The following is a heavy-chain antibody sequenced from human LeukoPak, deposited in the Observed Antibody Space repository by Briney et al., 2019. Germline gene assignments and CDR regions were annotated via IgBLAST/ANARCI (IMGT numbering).Heavy chain of an antibody. D-gene: IGHD3-16*01. CDR2: INHNGNVN. V-gene: IGHV3-7*03. J-gene: IGHJ6*02. Sequence: PGGSLRPSCAASGFTFSSYWMSWARQAPGKGLEWVASINHNGNVNYYVDSVKGRFTISRDNAKNSLYLQMSNLRAEDTAVYFCARGGGLDVWGQGATVTVSS. CDR1: GFTFSSYW. CDR3: ARGGGLDV.